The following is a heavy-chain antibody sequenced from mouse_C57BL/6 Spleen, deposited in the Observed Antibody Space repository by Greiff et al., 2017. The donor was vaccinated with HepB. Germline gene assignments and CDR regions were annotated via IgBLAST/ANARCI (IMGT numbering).Heavy chain of an antibody. J-gene: IGHJ4*01. V-gene: IGHV1-82*01. Sequence: QVQLQQSGPELVKPGASVKISCKTSGYSFSSSWMNWVKQRPGKGLEWIGRISPGDGGTNYNGKFKGKATLTADKSSSTAYMQLSSLTSEDSAVYLCAREAYYGNYCYALDYWGQGTSVTVSS. D-gene: IGHD2-1*01. CDR3: AREAYYGNYCYALDY. CDR2: ISPGDGGT. CDR1: GYSFSSSW.